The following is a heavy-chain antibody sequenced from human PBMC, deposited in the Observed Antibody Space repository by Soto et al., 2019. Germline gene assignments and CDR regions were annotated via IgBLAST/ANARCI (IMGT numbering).Heavy chain of an antibody. CDR3: ARSDGRY. CDR2: INHSGST. Sequence: SETLSLTCAVYGGSFSDYSWTWIRQPPGKGLEWIGDINHSGSTYYNPSLKSRVTISVDTSKNQFSLKLSSVTAADTAVYYCARSDGRYWGQGTLVTVSS. CDR1: GGSFSDYS. V-gene: IGHV4-34*01. J-gene: IGHJ4*02.